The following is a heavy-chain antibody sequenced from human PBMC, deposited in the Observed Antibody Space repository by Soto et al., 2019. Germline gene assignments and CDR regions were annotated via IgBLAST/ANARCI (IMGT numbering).Heavy chain of an antibody. CDR3: ARDAVASSWYRDNWFDP. Sequence: GASVKVSCKAFGYDFDSYGITWVRQAPGQRLEWMGWISAYNGNTNYAQKFQGRVTMTTDTSTSTAYMELRSLRSDDTAVYYCARDAVASSWYRDNWFDPWGQGTLVTVSS. CDR2: ISAYNGNT. D-gene: IGHD6-13*01. CDR1: GYDFDSYG. J-gene: IGHJ5*02. V-gene: IGHV1-18*01.